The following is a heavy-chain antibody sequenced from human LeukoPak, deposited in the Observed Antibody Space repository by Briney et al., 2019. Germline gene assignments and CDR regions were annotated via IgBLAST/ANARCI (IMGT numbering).Heavy chain of an antibody. D-gene: IGHD6-6*01. V-gene: IGHV1-69*17. J-gene: IGHJ6*03. Sequence: SSVNVSCKASGGTYSNYAIRGVGQAAGQGVEGRGGINLFFGIAKYAQTLQGSVTITADKSTSTAYMEMSSLRSEDTAVYHCATCSRLSPDYFYSIDVWGKGTTVTVSS. CDR3: ATCSRLSPDYFYSIDV. CDR2: INLFFGIA. CDR1: GGTYSNYA.